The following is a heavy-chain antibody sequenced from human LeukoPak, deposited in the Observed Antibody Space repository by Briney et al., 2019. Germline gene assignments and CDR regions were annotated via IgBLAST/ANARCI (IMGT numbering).Heavy chain of an antibody. CDR2: IIPIFGTA. CDR3: ARVSRYCSSTSCYFGYYYYYMDV. V-gene: IGHV1-69*05. CDR1: GGTFSSYA. J-gene: IGHJ6*03. D-gene: IGHD2-2*01. Sequence: SVKVSCKAPGGTFSSYAISWVRQAPGQGLEWMGGIIPIFGTANYAQKFQGRVTITTDESTSTAYMELSSLRSEDTAVYYCARVSRYCSSTSCYFGYYYYYMDVWGKGTTVTVSS.